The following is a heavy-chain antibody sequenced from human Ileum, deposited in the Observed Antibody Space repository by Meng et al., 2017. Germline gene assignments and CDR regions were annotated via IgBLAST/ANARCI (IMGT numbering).Heavy chain of an antibody. Sequence: GGSLRLSCVGSGFSFTYWMSWGRQAPGKGLEWVANIDQDGSEENYVDSVKGRFTISRDNAKNSLYLQMNSLKVEDTAVYYCTKGSMRKADYWGPGTLVTVSS. CDR3: TKGSMRKADY. CDR1: GFSFTYW. CDR2: IDQDGSEE. J-gene: IGHJ4*02. D-gene: IGHD3-10*01. V-gene: IGHV3-7*01.